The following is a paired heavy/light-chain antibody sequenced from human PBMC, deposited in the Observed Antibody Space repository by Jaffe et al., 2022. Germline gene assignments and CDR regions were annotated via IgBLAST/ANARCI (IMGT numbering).Light chain of an antibody. J-gene: IGKJ2*01. CDR1: QSISSW. Sequence: DIQMTQSPSTLSASVGDRVTITCRASQSISSWLAWYQQKPGKAPKLLIYKASSLESGVPSRFSGSGSGTEFTLTISSLQPDDFATYYCQQYNSYSPGYTFGQGTKLEIK. CDR2: KAS. V-gene: IGKV1-5*03. CDR3: QQYNSYSPGYT.
Heavy chain of an antibody. Sequence: EVQLVESGGGLVQPGGSLRLSCAASGFTFSSYEMNWVRQAPGKGLEWVSYISSSGSTIYYADSVKGRFTISRDNAKNSLYLQMNSLRAEDTAVYYCARVPYARTRTQYYYDSSGYLLIWGQGTMVTVSS. J-gene: IGHJ3*02. CDR3: ARVPYARTRTQYYYDSSGYLLI. V-gene: IGHV3-48*03. CDR1: GFTFSSYE. D-gene: IGHD3-22*01. CDR2: ISSSGSTI.